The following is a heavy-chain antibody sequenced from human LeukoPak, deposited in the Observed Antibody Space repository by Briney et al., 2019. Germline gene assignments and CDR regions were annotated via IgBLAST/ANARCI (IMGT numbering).Heavy chain of an antibody. V-gene: IGHV3-21*01. CDR2: IGTAGNYI. J-gene: IGHJ4*02. Sequence: GGSLRLSCAASGFTFSDYTMNWVRQAPGKGLEWLSSIGTAGNYIFYADSVQGRFTISRDNANDSLYLEMKSLRVEDTATYYCATNLFCASASCLWDQGTLVTVSS. CDR1: GFTFSDYT. D-gene: IGHD2-2*01. CDR3: ATNLFCASASCL.